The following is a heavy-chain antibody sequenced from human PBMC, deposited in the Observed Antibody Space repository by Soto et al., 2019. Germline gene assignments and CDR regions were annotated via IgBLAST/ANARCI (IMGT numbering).Heavy chain of an antibody. Sequence: QGHLVESGGGGVQPGRSLRLSCAASGFTFSSYTMHWVRQAPGRGLEWVAVISQDGGIQHYADSVKGRLTISRDNSERTLYLQMTGLSSEDTCGYYCVTSGLSFAYWGQGSLVTVSA. CDR1: GFTFSSYT. D-gene: IGHD3-10*01. V-gene: IGHV3-30-3*01. J-gene: IGHJ4*02. CDR2: ISQDGGIQ. CDR3: VTSGLSFAY.